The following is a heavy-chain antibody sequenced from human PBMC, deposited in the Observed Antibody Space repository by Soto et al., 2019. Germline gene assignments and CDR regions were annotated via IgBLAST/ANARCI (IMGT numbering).Heavy chain of an antibody. J-gene: IGHJ6*02. CDR1: GGSFSGYY. V-gene: IGHV4-34*01. Sequence: PSETLSLTCAVYGGSFSGYYWSWIRQPPGKGLEWIGEINHSGSTNYNPSLKSRVTISVDTSKNQFSLKLSSVTAADTAVYYCARGRGIFGVVTTRYYYYGMDVWGQGTTVTVSS. CDR3: ARGRGIFGVVTTRYYYYGMDV. D-gene: IGHD3-3*01. CDR2: INHSGST.